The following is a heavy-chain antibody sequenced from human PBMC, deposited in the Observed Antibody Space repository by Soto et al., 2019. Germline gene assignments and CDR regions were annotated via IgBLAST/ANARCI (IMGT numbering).Heavy chain of an antibody. V-gene: IGHV1-18*04. CDR1: GYTFTNYG. CDR3: ARGGYCTRTSYYEDFYHGMDV. CDR2: ISVSNGNR. D-gene: IGHD2-2*01. J-gene: IGHJ6*02. Sequence: QVQLVQSAGEVKKSGASVKVSCKASGYTFTNYGLSWVRQAPGQGLEWIGFISVSNGNRNYARKLHGRLTMTTDTSTRTAHMELRSLRSDDTAVYYCARGGYCTRTSYYEDFYHGMDVWGQVTTVTVSS.